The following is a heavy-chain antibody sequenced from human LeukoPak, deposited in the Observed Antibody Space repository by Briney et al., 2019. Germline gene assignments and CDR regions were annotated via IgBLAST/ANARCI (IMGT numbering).Heavy chain of an antibody. V-gene: IGHV1-2*02. CDR3: ARKATYASGYFDY. D-gene: IGHD3-10*01. J-gene: IGHJ4*02. Sequence: ASVKVSCKVSGYTFTGYYIHWVRRAPGQGLEWMGWINPNSGGTSFAQSFQGRVTMTRDTPISTAFMDLSRLRSDDTAVYYCARKATYASGYFDYWGQGTLVTVSS. CDR1: GYTFTGYY. CDR2: INPNSGGT.